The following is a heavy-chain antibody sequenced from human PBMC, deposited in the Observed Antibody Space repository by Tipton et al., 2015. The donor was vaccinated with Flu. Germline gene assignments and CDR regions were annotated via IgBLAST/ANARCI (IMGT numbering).Heavy chain of an antibody. J-gene: IGHJ4*02. CDR2: IYPSAGP. CDR3: ATHIPGARGFDS. CDR1: GASVSRSDW. Sequence: TLSLTCTVPGASVSRSDWFSWVRQPPGRGLEWIGEIYPSAGPNYGPSFKSRFTISMDKTKNQISLKVTAVTAADTALYYCATHIPGARGFDSWGQGTLVSVSS. V-gene: IGHV4-4*02. D-gene: IGHD2-2*02.